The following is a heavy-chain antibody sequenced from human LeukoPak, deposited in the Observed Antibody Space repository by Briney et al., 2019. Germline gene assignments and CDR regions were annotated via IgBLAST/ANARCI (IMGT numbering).Heavy chain of an antibody. Sequence: GASVKVSCKASGGTFSSYAISWVRQAPGQGLEWMGRIIPIFGTANYAQKFQGRVTITTDESTSTAYMKLSSLRSEDTAVYYCARERAAATPFHWGQGTLVTVSS. J-gene: IGHJ4*02. CDR3: ARERAAATPFH. CDR1: GGTFSSYA. CDR2: IIPIFGTA. V-gene: IGHV1-69*05. D-gene: IGHD2-15*01.